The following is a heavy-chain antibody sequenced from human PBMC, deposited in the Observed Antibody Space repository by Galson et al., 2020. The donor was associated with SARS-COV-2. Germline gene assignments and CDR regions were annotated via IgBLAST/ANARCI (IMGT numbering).Heavy chain of an antibody. V-gene: IGHV4-34*01. CDR3: ARGSGDYYYYGMDV. CDR1: GGSFSGYY. Sequence: SETLSLTCAVYGGSFSGYYWSWIRQPPGKGLEWIGEINHSGSTNYNPSLKSRVTISVDTSKNQFSLKLSSVTAADTAVYYCARGSGDYYYYGMDVWGQGTTVTVFS. D-gene: IGHD3-3*01. CDR2: INHSGST. J-gene: IGHJ6*02.